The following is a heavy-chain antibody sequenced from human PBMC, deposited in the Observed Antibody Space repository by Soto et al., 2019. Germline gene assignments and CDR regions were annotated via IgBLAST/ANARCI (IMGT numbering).Heavy chain of an antibody. D-gene: IGHD3-10*01. V-gene: IGHV3-13*01. CDR1: GFTFSSYD. Sequence: GGSLRLSCAASGFTFSSYDMHWVRQATGKGLEWVSAIGTAGDTYYPGSVKGRFTISRENAKNSLYLQMNSLRAGDTAVYYCARGGWFGELDAFDIWGQGTMVTVSS. CDR3: ARGGWFGELDAFDI. CDR2: IGTAGDT. J-gene: IGHJ3*02.